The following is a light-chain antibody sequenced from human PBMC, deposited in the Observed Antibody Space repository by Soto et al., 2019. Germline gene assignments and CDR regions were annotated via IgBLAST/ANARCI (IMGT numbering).Light chain of an antibody. J-gene: IGLJ1*01. CDR2: EVN. CDR1: GSDVGAHDF. V-gene: IGLV2-14*03. Sequence: QSALTQPASVSGSPGQAITISCSGTGSDVGAHDFISWYQQHPGKAPKLMIYEVNNWPSGVSDRFSGSKSGNTASLTISGLQTEDEADYYCNSYTSHNTFVFGSGTKVTVL. CDR3: NSYTSHNTFV.